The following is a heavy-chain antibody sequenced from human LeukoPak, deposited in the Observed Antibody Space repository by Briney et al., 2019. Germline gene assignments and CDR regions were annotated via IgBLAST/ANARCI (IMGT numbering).Heavy chain of an antibody. V-gene: IGHV3-21*01. Sequence: PGGSLRLACAASGFTFGTYIMNWVRQAPGKGLEWVSSISSSSSYIYYADSVKGRFTISRDNAKNSLFLQMSSLRAEDTAVYYCARDAMVRGVLIDYWGQGTLVTVYS. CDR2: ISSSSSYI. CDR1: GFTFGTYI. J-gene: IGHJ4*02. CDR3: ARDAMVRGVLIDY. D-gene: IGHD3-10*01.